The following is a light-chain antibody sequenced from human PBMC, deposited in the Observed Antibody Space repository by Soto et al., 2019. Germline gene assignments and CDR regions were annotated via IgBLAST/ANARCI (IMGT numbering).Light chain of an antibody. V-gene: IGLV2-23*02. CDR2: EVS. CDR3: CSYAGSSTLV. J-gene: IGLJ3*02. CDR1: RSDVGSYNL. Sequence: QSALTQPASVSGSPGQAITISCTGTRSDVGSYNLVSWYQQHPGKDPKLMIYEVSKRPSGVSNRFSGSKSGNTASLTISGLQAEDEADYYCCSYAGSSTLVFGGGTKLTVL.